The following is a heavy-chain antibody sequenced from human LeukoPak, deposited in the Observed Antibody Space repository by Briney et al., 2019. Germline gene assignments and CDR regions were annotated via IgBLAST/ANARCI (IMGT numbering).Heavy chain of an antibody. J-gene: IGHJ4*02. CDR3: ARDHYGSHTLGTFDS. Sequence: GGSLRLSCAASGFTFSNYWMSWVRQAPGKGLEWVANIKEDGSEKYYVESVKGRFTISRDNAKTSLYLQMNSLRAEDTAVYYCARDHYGSHTLGTFDSWGQGTLVTVSS. CDR1: GFTFSNYW. CDR2: IKEDGSEK. D-gene: IGHD3-10*01. V-gene: IGHV3-7*01.